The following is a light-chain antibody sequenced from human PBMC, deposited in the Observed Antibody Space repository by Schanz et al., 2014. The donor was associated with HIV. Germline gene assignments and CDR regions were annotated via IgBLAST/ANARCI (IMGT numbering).Light chain of an antibody. J-gene: IGKJ1*01. CDR3: LQYDTYSWT. Sequence: DIQMTQSPSTLSASVGDRVTITCRASQTIRNWLAGYQHKPGTAPKVLISKASTLESGVPSRFSGSGSGTEFTLTISSLQPDDFATYYCLQYDTYSWTFGQGTKVDIK. V-gene: IGKV1-5*03. CDR2: KAS. CDR1: QTIRNW.